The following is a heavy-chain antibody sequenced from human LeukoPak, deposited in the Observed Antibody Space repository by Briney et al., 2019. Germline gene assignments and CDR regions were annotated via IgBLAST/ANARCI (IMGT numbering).Heavy chain of an antibody. CDR2: IYYNGST. D-gene: IGHD6-13*01. Sequence: SETLSLTCSVSGGSISSGGYYWRWIRQHPGKGLEWIGYIYYNGSTFYNPSLKSRVTISLDTSKNQFSLKLRSVTAADTAVFYCARRPGIFDIWGQGTMVTVSS. J-gene: IGHJ3*02. CDR1: GGSISSGGYY. CDR3: ARRPGIFDI. V-gene: IGHV4-31*03.